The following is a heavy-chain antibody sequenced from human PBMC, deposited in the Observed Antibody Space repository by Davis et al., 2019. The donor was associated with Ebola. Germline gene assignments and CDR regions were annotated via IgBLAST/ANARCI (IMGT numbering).Heavy chain of an antibody. CDR3: ARDPDRLWFREPLGMDV. CDR1: GGTFSSYA. J-gene: IGHJ6*02. D-gene: IGHD3-10*01. Sequence: SVKVSCKASGGTFSSYAISWVRQAPGQGLEWMGGIIPIFGTANYAQKFQGRVTITADESTSTAYMGLSSLRSEDTAVYYCARDPDRLWFREPLGMDVWGQGTTVTVSS. CDR2: IIPIFGTA. V-gene: IGHV1-69*13.